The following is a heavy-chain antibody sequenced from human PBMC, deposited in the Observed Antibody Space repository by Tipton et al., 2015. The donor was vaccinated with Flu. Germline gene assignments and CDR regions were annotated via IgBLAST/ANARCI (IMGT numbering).Heavy chain of an antibody. CDR1: GFTFSSYG. V-gene: IGHV3-30*02. D-gene: IGHD6-13*01. CDR2: IRYDGSNK. CDR3: AKDYGSSWTYFDY. Sequence: SGFTFSSYGMHWVRQAPGKGLEWVAFIRYDGSNKYYADSVKGRFTISRDNSKNTLYLQMNSLRAEDTAVYYCAKDYGSSWTYFDYWGQGTLVTVSS. J-gene: IGHJ4*02.